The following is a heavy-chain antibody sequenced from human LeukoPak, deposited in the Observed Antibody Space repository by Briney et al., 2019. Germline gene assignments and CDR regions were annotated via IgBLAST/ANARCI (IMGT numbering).Heavy chain of an antibody. CDR3: ATHPSYYDRKWRDY. J-gene: IGHJ4*02. Sequence: GGSLRLSCAASGFTFSSYSMNWVRQAPGKGLEWVSSISSSSSYIYYAESVKGRFTISRDNAKNSLYLQMNSLRAEDTAVYYCATHPSYYDRKWRDYCGQGTLVTVSS. CDR2: ISSSSSYI. D-gene: IGHD3-22*01. V-gene: IGHV3-21*01. CDR1: GFTFSSYS.